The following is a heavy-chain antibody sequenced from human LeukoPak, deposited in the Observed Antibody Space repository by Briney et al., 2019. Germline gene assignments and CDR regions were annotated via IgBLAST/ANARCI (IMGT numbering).Heavy chain of an antibody. V-gene: IGHV4-4*02. J-gene: IGHJ6*02. CDR2: IYHSGST. Sequence: SGTLSLTCAVSGGSISSSNWWSWVRQPPGKGLEWIGEIYHSGSTNYNPSLKSRVTISVDKSKNQFSLKLRSVTGADTAVYYCALSGYYYCGMDVWGQGTTVTVSS. D-gene: IGHD3-16*01. CDR1: GGSISSSNW. CDR3: ALSGYYYCGMDV.